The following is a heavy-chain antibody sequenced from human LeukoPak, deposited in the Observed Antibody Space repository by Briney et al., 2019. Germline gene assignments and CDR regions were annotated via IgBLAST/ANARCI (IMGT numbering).Heavy chain of an antibody. D-gene: IGHD6-13*01. J-gene: IGHJ3*02. CDR1: GFTFSSYA. CDR2: ISGSGGST. V-gene: IGHV3-23*01. Sequence: PGGSLRFSCAASGFTFSSYAMSGVRRAPGKGLEWVSAISGSGGSTYYADSVKGRFTISRDNSKNTLYPQMNSLRAEDTAVYYCAKDTVVAAGTGAFDIWGQGTMVTVSS. CDR3: AKDTVVAAGTGAFDI.